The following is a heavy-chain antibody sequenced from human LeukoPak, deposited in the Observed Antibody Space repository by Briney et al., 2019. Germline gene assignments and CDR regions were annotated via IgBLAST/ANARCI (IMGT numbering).Heavy chain of an antibody. V-gene: IGHV4-39*01. D-gene: IGHD2/OR15-2a*01. CDR1: GGSITTSSYY. CDR3: ARAFRARYFDL. J-gene: IGHJ2*01. Sequence: SSETLSLTCTVSGGSITTSSYYWGWIRQPPGKGLEWIGIIYYSGSAYYNPSLKGRVTISVDTSKNQFSLKLSSVTAADTAVYYCARAFRARYFDLWGRGTLVTVSS. CDR2: IYYSGSA.